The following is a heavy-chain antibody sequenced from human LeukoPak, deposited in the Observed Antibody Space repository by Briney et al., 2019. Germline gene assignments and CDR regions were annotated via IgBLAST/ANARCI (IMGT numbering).Heavy chain of an antibody. J-gene: IGHJ4*02. CDR3: AKGQELDDGVFDS. V-gene: IGHV3-23*01. Sequence: PGGSLRLSCTASGFTFSSLAMTWVRQAPGKGLEWVSTIRSNGDTTYNADSVKGRFTFSRDNSKNTLYLELNSLRVEDTATFYCAKGQELDDGVFDSWGQGTMVTVSS. D-gene: IGHD1-1*01. CDR1: GFTFSSLA. CDR2: IRSNGDTT.